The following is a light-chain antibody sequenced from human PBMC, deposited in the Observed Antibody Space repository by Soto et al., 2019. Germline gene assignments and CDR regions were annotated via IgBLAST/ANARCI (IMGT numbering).Light chain of an antibody. Sequence: EIVSTQSPAALSLSPEERATLSCRASHSVSRTYLAWYQQKPGQAPRLLIYGTSDRATGTPDRFSGSGSGTDFTLTISSLEPEDSAVYYCQQSDDSVTFGQGTRLEIK. CDR2: GTS. CDR1: HSVSRTY. V-gene: IGKV3-20*01. CDR3: QQSDDSVT. J-gene: IGKJ5*01.